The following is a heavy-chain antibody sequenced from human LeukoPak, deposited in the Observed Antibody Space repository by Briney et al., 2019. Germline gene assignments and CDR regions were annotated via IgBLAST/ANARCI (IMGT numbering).Heavy chain of an antibody. CDR3: ATSIAAAGLFDY. CDR2: IYYSGST. Sequence: SETLSLTCTVSGGSISSSSYYWGWIRQPPGKGLEWIGSIYYSGSTYYNPSLKSRVTISVDTSKNQFSLKLSSVTAPDTAVYYCATSIAAAGLFDYWGQGTLVTVSS. V-gene: IGHV4-39*01. J-gene: IGHJ4*02. CDR1: GGSISSSSYY. D-gene: IGHD6-13*01.